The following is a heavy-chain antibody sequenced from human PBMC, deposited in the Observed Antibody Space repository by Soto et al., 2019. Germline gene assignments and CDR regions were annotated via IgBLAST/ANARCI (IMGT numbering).Heavy chain of an antibody. CDR1: GFTFSSYA. Sequence: GGSLRLSCAASGFTFSSYAMSWVRQAPGKGLEWVSYISSSSSYTNYADSVKGRFTISRDNAKNSLYLQMNSLRAEDTAVYYCARVSIPTPQYSSPYYFDYWGQGTLVTVSS. D-gene: IGHD6-6*01. V-gene: IGHV3-21*05. CDR2: ISSSSSYT. J-gene: IGHJ4*02. CDR3: ARVSIPTPQYSSPYYFDY.